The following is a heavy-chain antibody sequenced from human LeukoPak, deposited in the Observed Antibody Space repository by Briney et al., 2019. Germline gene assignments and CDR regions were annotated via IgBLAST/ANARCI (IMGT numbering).Heavy chain of an antibody. CDR2: INPNSGGT. CDR1: GGTFSSYA. CDR3: ARDPYYDFRDY. Sequence: ASVKVSCKASGGTFSSYAISWVRQAPGQGLEWMGWINPNSGGTNYAQKFQGRVTMTRDTSISTAYMELSRLRSDDTAVYYCARDPYYDFRDYWGQGTLVTVSS. J-gene: IGHJ4*02. V-gene: IGHV1-2*02. D-gene: IGHD3-3*01.